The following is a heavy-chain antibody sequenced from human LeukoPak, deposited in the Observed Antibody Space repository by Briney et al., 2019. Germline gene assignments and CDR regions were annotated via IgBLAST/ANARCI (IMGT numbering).Heavy chain of an antibody. J-gene: IGHJ4*02. V-gene: IGHV3-23*01. Sequence: PGGSLRLSCAASGFTFSSFTMTWVRQTPGKGLEWVSGISGSADATFYADSVKGRFTISRDNSKDTLYLQMSSLRAEDTAIYYCAKDRGYWGQGTLVTVTS. CDR3: AKDRGY. CDR1: GFTFSSFT. CDR2: ISGSADAT.